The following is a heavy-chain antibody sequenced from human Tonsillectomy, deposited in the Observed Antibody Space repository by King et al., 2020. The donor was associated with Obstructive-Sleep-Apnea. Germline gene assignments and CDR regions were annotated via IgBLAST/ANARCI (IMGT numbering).Heavy chain of an antibody. V-gene: IGHV3-48*04. Sequence: VQLVESGGGLVQPGGSLRLSCAASGFTFSSYSMNWVRQAPGKGLEWVSYITSSSSTIYYADSVKGRFTISRDNAKNSLYLQMNSRRVEDTAVYYCARDSSGYSPWGQGTLVTVSS. CDR3: ARDSSGYSP. D-gene: IGHD3-22*01. CDR2: ITSSSSTI. CDR1: GFTFSSYS. J-gene: IGHJ5*02.